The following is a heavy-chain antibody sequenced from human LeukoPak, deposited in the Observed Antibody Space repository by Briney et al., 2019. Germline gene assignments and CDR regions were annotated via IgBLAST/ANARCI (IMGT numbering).Heavy chain of an antibody. Sequence: GGSLRLSCAASGFTFTSYAMSWVRQAPGKGLEWVSAISGYSDSTYYADSVKGRLTISRDNSKSTLYLQMNSLRAEDTAVYYCAKDRGIQLCLHYWGQGTLVTVSS. V-gene: IGHV3-23*01. CDR2: ISGYSDST. CDR1: GFTFTSYA. J-gene: IGHJ4*02. CDR3: AKDRGIQLCLHY. D-gene: IGHD5-18*01.